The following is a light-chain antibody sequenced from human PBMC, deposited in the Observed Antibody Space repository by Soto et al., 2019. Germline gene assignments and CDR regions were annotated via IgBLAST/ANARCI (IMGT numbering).Light chain of an antibody. CDR2: DVS. J-gene: IGLJ3*02. CDR1: SSDVGAYNY. Sequence: QSALTQPRSVSGSPGQSVTISCTGTSSDVGAYNYVSWYQQHPGKAPKLMIYDVSKRPSGVPDRFSGSKSANTASLTISGLQAEDEADYYCCSYAGSYTSGFGGGTKLTVL. V-gene: IGLV2-11*01. CDR3: CSYAGSYTSG.